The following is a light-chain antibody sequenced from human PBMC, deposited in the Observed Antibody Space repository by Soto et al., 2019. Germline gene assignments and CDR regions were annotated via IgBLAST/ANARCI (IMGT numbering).Light chain of an antibody. Sequence: QSVLTQPPSASGTPGQRVTISCSGSSSNIGSTSVYWYQQLPGTAPKLLIYSNDRRPSGVPDRLSGSKSGASASLAISGLQSGYEADYYCAAWDNSLSGWVFGGGTKLTVL. J-gene: IGLJ3*02. CDR2: SND. CDR3: AAWDNSLSGWV. CDR1: SSNIGSTS. V-gene: IGLV1-44*01.